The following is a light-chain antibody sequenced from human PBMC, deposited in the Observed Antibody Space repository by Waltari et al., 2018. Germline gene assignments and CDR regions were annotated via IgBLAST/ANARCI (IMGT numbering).Light chain of an antibody. CDR2: QDT. CDR1: ALPTQY. J-gene: IGLJ2*01. CDR3: QSADSSGTYVV. V-gene: IGLV3-25*03. Sequence: SYVLTHPPSVSVAPRHTARITSSGDALPTQYAYWYQQKPGQAPVLVRYQDTKWPSGIPERFSGSSSGTTVTLTISGVQAEDEADYYCQSADSSGTYVVFGGGTKLTVL.